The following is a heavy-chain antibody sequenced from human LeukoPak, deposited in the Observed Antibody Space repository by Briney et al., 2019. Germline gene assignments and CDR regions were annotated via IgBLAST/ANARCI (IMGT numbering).Heavy chain of an antibody. D-gene: IGHD3-9*01. V-gene: IGHV3-23*01. J-gene: IGHJ4*02. Sequence: GSLRLSCAASGFTFSTYTMSWVRQAPGKGLEWVSAISGSGGSTYYADSVKGRFTISRDNSKNTLYLQMNSLRAEDTAVYYCAKDLYYDILTDYPSFDYWGQGTLVTVPS. CDR3: AKDLYYDILTDYPSFDY. CDR1: GFTFSTYT. CDR2: ISGSGGST.